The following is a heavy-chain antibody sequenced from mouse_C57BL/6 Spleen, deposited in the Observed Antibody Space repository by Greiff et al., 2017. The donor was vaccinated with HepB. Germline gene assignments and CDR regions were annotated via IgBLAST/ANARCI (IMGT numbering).Heavy chain of an antibody. D-gene: IGHD1-1*01. CDR2: FYPGSGSI. CDR1: GYTFTEYT. J-gene: IGHJ1*03. V-gene: IGHV1-62-2*01. CDR3: ARHEDGDYYGSWGYFDV. Sequence: VQLVESGAELVKPGASVKLSCKASGYTFTEYTIHWVKQRSGQGLEWIGWFYPGSGSIKYNEKFKDKATLTADKSSSTVYMELSRLTSEDSAVYFCARHEDGDYYGSWGYFDVWGTGTTVTVSS.